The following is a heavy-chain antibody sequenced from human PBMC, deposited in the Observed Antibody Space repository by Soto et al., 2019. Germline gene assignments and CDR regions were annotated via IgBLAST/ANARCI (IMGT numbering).Heavy chain of an antibody. J-gene: IGHJ5*02. V-gene: IGHV4-30-4*02. CDR2: IYYSGST. Sequence: PSETLSLTCTVSGGSISSGDYYWSWIRQPPGKGPEWIGYIYYSGSTYYNPSLKSRVTISVDTSKNQFSLKLSSVTAADTAVYYCARGYCSSTICYIWDNWFDPWGQGTLVTVSS. D-gene: IGHD2-2*02. CDR1: GGSISSGDYY. CDR3: ARGYCSSTICYIWDNWFDP.